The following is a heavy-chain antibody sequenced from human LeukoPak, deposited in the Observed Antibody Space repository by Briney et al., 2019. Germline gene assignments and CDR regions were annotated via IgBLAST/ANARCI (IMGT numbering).Heavy chain of an antibody. D-gene: IGHD5-18*01. V-gene: IGHV6-1*01. J-gene: IGHJ5*02. Sequence: SQTLSLTCDISGDSVSSNSAAWNWIRQSPSRGLEWLGKTYYRSKWYNDYAVSVKSRITINADTSKNQFSLQLNSVTPEDTAVYYCARAGGSWLQLWLGNWFDPWGQGTLVTVSS. CDR3: ARAGGSWLQLWLGNWFDP. CDR1: GDSVSSNSAA. CDR2: TYYRSKWYN.